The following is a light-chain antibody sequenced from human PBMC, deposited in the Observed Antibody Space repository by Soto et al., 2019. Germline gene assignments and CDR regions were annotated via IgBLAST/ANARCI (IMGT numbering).Light chain of an antibody. Sequence: IVLTQSPGTLSLSPGERATLSCRASQSVSSNYFAWYQQKPGQAPRLLIYGVSSRATGIPDRFSGSGSGTDFTLTISRLEPEDFAVYYCEQYSRSTRTLGQGTKVDIX. CDR2: GVS. V-gene: IGKV3-20*01. CDR3: EQYSRSTRT. CDR1: QSVSSNY. J-gene: IGKJ1*01.